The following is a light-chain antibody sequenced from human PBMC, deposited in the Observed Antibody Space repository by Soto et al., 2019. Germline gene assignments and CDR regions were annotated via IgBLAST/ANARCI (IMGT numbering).Light chain of an antibody. Sequence: SALTHPPSASETPGQRVTISCSGRRSSIGSISVYWYQQLPGTAPKLLVYRNNQRPSGVPDRFSGSKSGTSASLAISGLRSEDEAEYYRSACHAVLSDYVYGRGTKVTV. CDR2: RNN. CDR3: SACHAVLSDYV. CDR1: RSSIGSIS. V-gene: IGLV1-47*01. J-gene: IGLJ1*01.